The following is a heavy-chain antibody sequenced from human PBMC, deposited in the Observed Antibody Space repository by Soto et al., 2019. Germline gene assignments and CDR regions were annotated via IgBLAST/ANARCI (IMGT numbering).Heavy chain of an antibody. CDR1: GGSISSSNW. CDR2: IYHSGST. D-gene: IGHD2-15*01. CDR3: ARALLDCSGGSCYSAEYFKH. V-gene: IGHV4-4*02. Sequence: SETLSLTCAVSGGSISSSNWWSWVRQPPGKGLEWIGEIYHSGSTNYNPSLKSRVTISVDKSKNQFSLKLSSVTAADTAVYYCARALLDCSGGSCYSAEYFKHWGQGTLVTVSS. J-gene: IGHJ1*01.